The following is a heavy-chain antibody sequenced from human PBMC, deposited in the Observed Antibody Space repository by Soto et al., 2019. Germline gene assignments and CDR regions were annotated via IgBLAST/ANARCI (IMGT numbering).Heavy chain of an antibody. Sequence: QVHLAESGGGVVQPGTSLRLSCAAPGFPFDRYAIHWVRQAPGKGLEWVAAIWYDGSYTYYGESVKGRFLISRDNSKNTVFLEMNSLRAEDAAVYFCAKGRIAVAAGAFDSWGPGTRVIVSS. CDR3: AKGRIAVAAGAFDS. J-gene: IGHJ3*01. CDR2: IWYDGSYT. D-gene: IGHD6-19*01. CDR1: GFPFDRYA. V-gene: IGHV3-33*03.